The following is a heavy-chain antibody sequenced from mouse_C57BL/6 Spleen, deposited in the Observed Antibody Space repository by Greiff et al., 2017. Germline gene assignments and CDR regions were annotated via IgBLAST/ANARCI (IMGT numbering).Heavy chain of an antibody. J-gene: IGHJ2*01. CDR2: IDPSVSET. D-gene: IGHD2-3*01. CDR1: GYTFTSYW. V-gene: IGHV1-52*01. CDR3: AREGVSGDGYFDY. Sequence: VQLQQPGAELVRPGSSVKLSCKASGYTFTSYWMHWVKQRPIQGLEWIGNIDPSVSETHYNQKFKYKATLTVDKASNTAYMQLSSLTSEDSAVYYCAREGVSGDGYFDYWGQGTTLTVSS.